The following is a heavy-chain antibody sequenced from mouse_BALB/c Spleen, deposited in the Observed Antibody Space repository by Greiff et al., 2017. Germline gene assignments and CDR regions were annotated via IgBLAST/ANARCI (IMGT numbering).Heavy chain of an antibody. V-gene: IGHV14-1*02. CDR3: ARVSALGLRHAWFAD. CDR2: IDPENGNT. D-gene: IGHD3-1*01. J-gene: IGHJ3*01. CDR1: GFTIKDYY. Sequence: VQLQQSGAELVRPGALVKLSCKASGFTIKDYYMHWVKQRPEQGLEWIGWIDPENGNTIYDPKFQGKASITADTSSNTAYHKLSSLPSEDTAVYYCARVSALGLRHAWFADWGQGTLVTVSA.